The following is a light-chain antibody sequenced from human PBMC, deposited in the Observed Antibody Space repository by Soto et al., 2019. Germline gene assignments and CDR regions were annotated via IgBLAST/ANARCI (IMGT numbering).Light chain of an antibody. CDR3: QQRSNWPPIT. J-gene: IGKJ5*01. V-gene: IGKV3-11*01. CDR2: DAS. CDR1: QSVSSY. Sequence: EIVLTQSPATLSLSPGERATLSCRASQSVSSYLAWYPQKPGQAPRLLIYDASNRATGIPARFSGSGSGTDFTLTISSLEPEDLAVYYCQQRSNWPPITFGQGTRLEIK.